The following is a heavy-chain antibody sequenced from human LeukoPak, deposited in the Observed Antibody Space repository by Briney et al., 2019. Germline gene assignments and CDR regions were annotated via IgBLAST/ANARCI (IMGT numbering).Heavy chain of an antibody. CDR2: IILIFGTA. J-gene: IGHJ4*02. CDR3: ARAITKYCSSTTCYGPFDY. V-gene: IGHV1-69*13. Sequence: SVKVSCKASGGTFSSYAISWVGQAPGQGREWMGGIILIFGTANYAQKFQGRVTITADESTSTAYMELSSLRSEDTAVYCCARAITKYCSSTTCYGPFDYWGQGTLVTVSS. CDR1: GGTFSSYA. D-gene: IGHD2-2*01.